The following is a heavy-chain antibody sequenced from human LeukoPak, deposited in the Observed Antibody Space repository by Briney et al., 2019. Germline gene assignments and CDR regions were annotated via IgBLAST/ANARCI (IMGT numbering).Heavy chain of an antibody. CDR1: GYTFTSYG. D-gene: IGHD6-13*01. Sequence: GASVKVSCKASGYTFTSYGISWVRQAPGQGLEWMGWISAYNGNTNYAQKFQGRVAITADESTSTAYMELSSLRSEDTAVYYCARASWGSSSWYSYYFDYWGQGTLVTVSS. V-gene: IGHV1-18*01. CDR2: ISAYNGNT. CDR3: ARASWGSSSWYSYYFDY. J-gene: IGHJ4*02.